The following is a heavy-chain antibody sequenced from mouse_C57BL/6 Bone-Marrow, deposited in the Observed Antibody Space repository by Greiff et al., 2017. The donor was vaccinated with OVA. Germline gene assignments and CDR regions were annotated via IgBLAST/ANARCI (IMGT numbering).Heavy chain of an antibody. J-gene: IGHJ2*01. CDR3: ARQGWDVKGHYFDY. CDR2: ISNGGGST. D-gene: IGHD4-1*01. V-gene: IGHV5-12*01. CDR1: GFTFSDYY. Sequence: DVMLVESGGGLVQPGGSLKLSCAASGFTFSDYYMYWVRQTPEKRLEWVAYISNGGGSTYYPDTVKGRFTISRDNAKNTLYLQLSRLKSEDTAMYYCARQGWDVKGHYFDYWGQGTTLTVSS.